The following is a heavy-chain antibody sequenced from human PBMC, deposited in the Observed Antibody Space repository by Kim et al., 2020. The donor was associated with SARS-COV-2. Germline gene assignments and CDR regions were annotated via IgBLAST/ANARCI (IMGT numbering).Heavy chain of an antibody. V-gene: IGHV3-11*04. J-gene: IGHJ4*02. Sequence: YEDQVKGRFTISSDNAKNSLYLQMNSLGAEDTAVYYCATPRDYGDYVFDYWGQGTLVTVSS. D-gene: IGHD4-17*01. CDR3: ATPRDYGDYVFDY.